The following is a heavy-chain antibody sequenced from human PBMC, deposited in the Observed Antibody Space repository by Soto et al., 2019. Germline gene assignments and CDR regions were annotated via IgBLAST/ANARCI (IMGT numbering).Heavy chain of an antibody. J-gene: IGHJ4*01. CDR1: GYTFTNYG. D-gene: IGHD6-6*01. Sequence: QVQLVQSGAEVKKPGASVKVSCKASGYTFTNYGINWVRQAPGQGLEWLGWVSAYNGERRYAQRVQARVIMTTDTSTTTAYMELRSLRSDDTAVYYCSRGTSIPASGDYWDQGTLVTVSS. CDR3: SRGTSIPASGDY. V-gene: IGHV1-18*01. CDR2: VSAYNGER.